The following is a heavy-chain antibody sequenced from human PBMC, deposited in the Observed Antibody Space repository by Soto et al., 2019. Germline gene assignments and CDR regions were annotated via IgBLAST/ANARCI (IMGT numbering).Heavy chain of an antibody. CDR2: IYYSGST. J-gene: IGHJ5*02. D-gene: IGHD4-4*01. CDR1: GGSISSYY. Sequence: SETLSLTCTVSGGSISSYYWSWIRQPPGKGLELIGYIYYSGSTNYNPSLKSRVTISVDTSKNQFSLKLSSVTAADTAVYYCARVGSNNWFDPWGQGTLVTVSS. CDR3: ARVGSNNWFDP. V-gene: IGHV4-59*01.